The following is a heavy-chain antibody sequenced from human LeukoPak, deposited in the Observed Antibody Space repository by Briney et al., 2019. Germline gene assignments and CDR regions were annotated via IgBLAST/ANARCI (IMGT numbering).Heavy chain of an antibody. CDR3: ATLRNYYDSSGYLADDAFDI. D-gene: IGHD3-22*01. CDR2: IRYDGSNK. CDR1: GFTFSSYG. V-gene: IGHV3-30*02. J-gene: IGHJ3*02. Sequence: GGSLRLSCAASGFTFSSYGMHWVRQAPGKGLEWVAFIRYDGSNKYYADSVKGRFTISRDNAKNTLYLQMNSLRAEDPAVYYCATLRNYYDSSGYLADDAFDIWGQGTMVTVSS.